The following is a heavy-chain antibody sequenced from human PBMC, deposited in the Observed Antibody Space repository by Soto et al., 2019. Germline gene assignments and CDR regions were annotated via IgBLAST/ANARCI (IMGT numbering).Heavy chain of an antibody. CDR3: ARERRAYGDSHDAFDI. V-gene: IGHV1-18*01. J-gene: IGHJ3*02. CDR1: GYTFTSYG. D-gene: IGHD4-17*01. CDR2: ISAYNGNT. Sequence: GASVKVSCKASGYTFTSYGISWVGQAPGQGLEWMGWISAYNGNTNYAQKLQGRVTMTTDTSTSTAYMELRSLRSDDTAVYYCARERRAYGDSHDAFDIWGQGTMVTVS.